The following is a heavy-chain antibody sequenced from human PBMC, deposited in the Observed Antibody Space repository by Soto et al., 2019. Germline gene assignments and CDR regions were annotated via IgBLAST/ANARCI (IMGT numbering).Heavy chain of an antibody. CDR3: ASPDQDYGDPVGAFDI. D-gene: IGHD4-17*01. V-gene: IGHV1-69*02. Sequence: QVQLVQSGAEVKKPGSSVKVSCKASGGTFSSYTISWVRQAPGQGLEWMGRIIPILGIANYAQKFQGRVTITADKSTSTDYMELSSLRSEDTSVYYCASPDQDYGDPVGAFDIWGQGTMVTVSS. CDR2: IIPILGIA. CDR1: GGTFSSYT. J-gene: IGHJ3*02.